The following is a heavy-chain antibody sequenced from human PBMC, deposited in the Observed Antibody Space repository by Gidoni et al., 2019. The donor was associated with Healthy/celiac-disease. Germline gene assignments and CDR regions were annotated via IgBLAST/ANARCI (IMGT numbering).Heavy chain of an antibody. CDR1: GFTFSSYS. Sequence: EVQLVESGGGLVKPGGSLSLPCAASGFTFSSYSMNWVRQAPGKGLEWFSSISSSSSYIYYADSVKGRFTISRDNAKNSLYLQMNSLRAEDTAVYYCARGHSSGWYFDLWGRGTLVTVSS. CDR2: ISSSSSYI. CDR3: ARGHSSGWYFDL. J-gene: IGHJ2*01. V-gene: IGHV3-21*01. D-gene: IGHD6-19*01.